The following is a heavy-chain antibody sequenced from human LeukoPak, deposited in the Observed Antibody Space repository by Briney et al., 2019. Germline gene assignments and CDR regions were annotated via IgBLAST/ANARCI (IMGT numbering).Heavy chain of an antibody. CDR2: IKQDGSEK. J-gene: IGHJ1*01. CDR3: ASSTVTTSEYFQH. Sequence: GGSLRLSCAASGFTFSSYWMSWVRQAPGKGLEWVANIKQDGSEKYYVDSVKGRFTISRDNAKNSLYLQMNSLRAEDTAVYYCASSTVTTSEYFQHWSQGTLVTVSS. V-gene: IGHV3-7*01. D-gene: IGHD4-17*01. CDR1: GFTFSSYW.